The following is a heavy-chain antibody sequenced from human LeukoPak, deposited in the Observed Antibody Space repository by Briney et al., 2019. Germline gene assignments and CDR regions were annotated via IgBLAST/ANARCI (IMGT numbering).Heavy chain of an antibody. D-gene: IGHD6-13*01. V-gene: IGHV3-11*06. CDR1: GFTFSDYY. Sequence: GGSLRLSCAASGFTFSDYYMSWIRQAPGKGLEWVSYISSSSSYTNYADSVKGRFTISRDNAKNSLYLQMNSLRAEDTAVYYCARGEAAADDAFDIWGQGTMVTVSS. J-gene: IGHJ3*02. CDR2: ISSSSSYT. CDR3: ARGEAAADDAFDI.